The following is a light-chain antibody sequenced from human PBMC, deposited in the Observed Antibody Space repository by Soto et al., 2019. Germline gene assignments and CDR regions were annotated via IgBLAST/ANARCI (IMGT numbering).Light chain of an antibody. CDR1: QSVSSY. CDR3: QQRSNWPT. CDR2: DAS. V-gene: IGKV3-11*01. Sequence: EIVMTQSPATLSVSPGERATLSCRASQSVSSYLAWYQQKPGQAPSLLIYDASTRATGIPARFSGSGSGTDFTLTISSLEPEDFAVYYCQQRSNWPTFGQGTKVDIK. J-gene: IGKJ1*01.